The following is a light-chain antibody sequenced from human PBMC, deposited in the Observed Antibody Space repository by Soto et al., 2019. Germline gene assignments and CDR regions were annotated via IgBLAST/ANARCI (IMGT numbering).Light chain of an antibody. V-gene: IGKV3-15*01. Sequence: EIVLTQSPATLSLSPGERATLSFMASQSVSSYLAWYQQKPGQAPRLLIYGASTRATGLPARFSGSGSGTEFTLTISSLQSEDFAVYYCQQYNNWPPITFGQGTRLEIK. CDR3: QQYNNWPPIT. J-gene: IGKJ5*01. CDR2: GAS. CDR1: QSVSSY.